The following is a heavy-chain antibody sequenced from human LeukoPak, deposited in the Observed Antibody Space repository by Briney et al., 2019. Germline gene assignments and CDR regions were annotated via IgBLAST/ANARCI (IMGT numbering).Heavy chain of an antibody. V-gene: IGHV4-59*01. CDR1: GGSISSYS. CDR3: ARSQNYYGSGDY. D-gene: IGHD3-10*01. J-gene: IGHJ4*02. Sequence: PSETLSLTCTVSGGSISSYSWSWIRQPPGKGLEWLGYIHYSGNTNHNPSLKSRATISVDTSKNQFSLKLSSVTAADTAVYYCARSQNYYGSGDYWSQGTLVTVSS. CDR2: IHYSGNT.